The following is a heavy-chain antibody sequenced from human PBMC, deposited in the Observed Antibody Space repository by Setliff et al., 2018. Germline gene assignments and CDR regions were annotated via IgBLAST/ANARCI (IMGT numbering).Heavy chain of an antibody. Sequence: ASVKVSCKASGYTLTNYYMHWVRQAPGQGLEWMGIINPSGGLTRYAQKFQGRVTMTRDTSTSTVYMEVISLRSEDTAVYFCARAPLESGYNYGQGHYFDYWGKGTTVTVSS. D-gene: IGHD5-18*01. CDR3: ARAPLESGYNYGQGHYFDY. CDR1: GYTLTNYY. J-gene: IGHJ4*03. CDR2: INPSGGLT. V-gene: IGHV1-46*03.